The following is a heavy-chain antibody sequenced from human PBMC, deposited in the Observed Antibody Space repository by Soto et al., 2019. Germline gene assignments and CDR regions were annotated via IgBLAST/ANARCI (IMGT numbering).Heavy chain of an antibody. CDR2: IYPGDSDT. CDR1: GYSFTSYW. V-gene: IGHV5-51*01. Sequence: PGESLKISCKGSGYSFTSYWIGWVRQMLGKGLEWMGIIYPGDSDTRYSPSFQGQVTISADKSISTAYLQWSSLKASDTAMYYCARLGGTRITMVVLAYWSQGTLVTVSS. CDR3: ARLGGTRITMVVLAY. J-gene: IGHJ4*02. D-gene: IGHD2-15*01.